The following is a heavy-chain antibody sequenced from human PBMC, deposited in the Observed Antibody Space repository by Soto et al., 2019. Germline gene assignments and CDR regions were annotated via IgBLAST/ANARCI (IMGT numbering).Heavy chain of an antibody. V-gene: IGHV3-74*01. CDR2: IDIDGSST. J-gene: IGHJ4*02. CDR3: ARGGFDGSGTYYRLQ. D-gene: IGHD3-10*01. Sequence: EVQLVESGGGLVQPGGSLRLSCAASGFTFSSNWMHWVRQAPGKGLVWVSRIDIDGSSTNYAESVKGRFTISRDNAKNSLYLQMNSLRAEDTAVYFCARGGFDGSGTYYRLQWGQGTLVTVSS. CDR1: GFTFSSNW.